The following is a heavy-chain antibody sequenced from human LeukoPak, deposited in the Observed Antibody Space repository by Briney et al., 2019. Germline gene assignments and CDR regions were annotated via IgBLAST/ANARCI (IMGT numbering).Heavy chain of an antibody. CDR2: ISAYNGNT. CDR1: GYTFTSYG. J-gene: IGHJ3*02. Sequence: GASVKVSCKASGYTFTSYGISWVRQAPGQGLEWMGWISAYNGNTNYAQKLQGRVTMTTDTSTSTAYMELRSLRSDDTAVYYCARVGPWYSGSYTELYAFDIWGQGTMVTVSS. D-gene: IGHD1-26*01. V-gene: IGHV1-18*01. CDR3: ARVGPWYSGSYTELYAFDI.